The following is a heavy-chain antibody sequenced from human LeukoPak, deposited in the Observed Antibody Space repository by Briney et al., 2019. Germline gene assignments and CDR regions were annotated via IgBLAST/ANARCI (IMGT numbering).Heavy chain of an antibody. V-gene: IGHV3-7*01. CDR2: IKQDGSEK. J-gene: IGHJ3*02. Sequence: GGSLRLSCAASGFTFSSYWMSWVRQAPGKGLEWVANIKQDGSEKYYVDSVKGRFTISRDNAKNSLYLQVNSLRAEDTAVYYCARDWGCSSTSCYWANAFDIWGQGTMVTVSS. D-gene: IGHD2-2*01. CDR3: ARDWGCSSTSCYWANAFDI. CDR1: GFTFSSYW.